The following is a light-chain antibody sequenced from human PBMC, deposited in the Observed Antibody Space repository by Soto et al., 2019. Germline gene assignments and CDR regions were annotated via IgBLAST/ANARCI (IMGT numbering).Light chain of an antibody. CDR2: DAS. Sequence: DIQMTQSPSSLSASVGDRVTITCRASQSISTSLCWFQQKPGRAPKLLISDASTLQSGVPSRFSGSGSETDFTLTISSLQPEDFATYYCQQGYSDPLTFGGGTKVEIK. J-gene: IGKJ4*01. V-gene: IGKV1-39*01. CDR1: QSISTS. CDR3: QQGYSDPLT.